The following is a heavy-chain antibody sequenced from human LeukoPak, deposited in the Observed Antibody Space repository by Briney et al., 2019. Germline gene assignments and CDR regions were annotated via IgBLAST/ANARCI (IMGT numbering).Heavy chain of an antibody. V-gene: IGHV3-9*01. CDR2: ISWNSGSI. J-gene: IGHJ4*02. Sequence: GGSLRLSCAASGFTFDDYAMHWVRQAPGQGLEWVSGISWNSGSIGYADSVKGRFTISRDNAKNSLYLQMNSLRPEDTALYYCAALDSGYYYGDYWGQGTLVTVSS. CDR1: GFTFDDYA. D-gene: IGHD1-26*01. CDR3: AALDSGYYYGDY.